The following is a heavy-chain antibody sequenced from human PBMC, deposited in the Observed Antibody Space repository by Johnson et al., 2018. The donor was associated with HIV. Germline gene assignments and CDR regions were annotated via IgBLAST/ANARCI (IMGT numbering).Heavy chain of an antibody. D-gene: IGHD3-3*01. V-gene: IGHV3-74*02. Sequence: AQLVESGGGLVQPGGSLRLSCAASGFTFSSYWMHWVRQAPGKGLVWVSRINSDGSSTSYADSVKGRFTISRDNAKNSLYLQMNSLRAEDTALYYCAKAPRGSWGGYYQDAFDIWGQGTMVTVSS. J-gene: IGHJ3*02. CDR1: GFTFSSYW. CDR3: AKAPRGSWGGYYQDAFDI. CDR2: INSDGSST.